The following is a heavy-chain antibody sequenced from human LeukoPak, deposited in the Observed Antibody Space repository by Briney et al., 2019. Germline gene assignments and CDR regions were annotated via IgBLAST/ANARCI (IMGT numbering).Heavy chain of an antibody. CDR1: GFTFSSYS. CDR2: ISSRSATI. J-gene: IGHJ4*02. D-gene: IGHD3-3*01. Sequence: GGSLRLSCAASGFTFSSYSMNWVRQAPGKGLEWVSYISSRSATIYYADSVKGRFTISRDNAKNSLYLQMNSLRAEDTAVYYCAKSGYYSGYCFDYWGQGALVTVSS. CDR3: AKSGYYSGYCFDY. V-gene: IGHV3-48*04.